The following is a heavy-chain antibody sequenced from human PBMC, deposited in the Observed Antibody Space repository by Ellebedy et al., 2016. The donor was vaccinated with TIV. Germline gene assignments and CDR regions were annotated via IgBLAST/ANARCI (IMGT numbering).Heavy chain of an antibody. V-gene: IGHV4-59*08. CDR2: IYYSGST. CDR3: ARHERRLALGWFDP. J-gene: IGHJ5*02. Sequence: MPSETLSLTCTVSGGSISSYYWSWIRQPPGKGLEWIGYIYYSGSTNYNPSLKSRVTISVDTSKNQFSLKLSSVTAADTAVYYCARHERRLALGWFDPWGQGTLVTVSS. D-gene: IGHD3-10*01. CDR1: GGSISSYY.